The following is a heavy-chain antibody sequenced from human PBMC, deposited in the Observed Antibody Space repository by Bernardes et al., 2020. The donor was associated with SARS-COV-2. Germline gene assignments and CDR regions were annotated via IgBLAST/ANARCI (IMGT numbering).Heavy chain of an antibody. V-gene: IGHV3-53*01. CDR2: IYSGGST. CDR1: GFTVSSNY. Sequence: GGSLRLSCAASGFTVSSNYMSWVRQAPGKGLEWVSVIYSGGSTYYADSVKGRFTISRDNSKNTLYLQMNSLRAEDTAVYYCARDPGYCGGDCATKAFDIWGQGTMVTVSS. J-gene: IGHJ3*02. D-gene: IGHD2-21*02. CDR3: ARDPGYCGGDCATKAFDI.